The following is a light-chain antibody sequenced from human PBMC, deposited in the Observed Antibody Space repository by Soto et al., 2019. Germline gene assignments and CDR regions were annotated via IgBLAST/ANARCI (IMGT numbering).Light chain of an antibody. V-gene: IGKV1-5*01. CDR1: QSISRW. CDR2: DGF. J-gene: IGKJ1*01. Sequence: DIQMTQSPSTLSASVGDRVTITCRASQSISRWLAWYQQKPGKAPNLLIHDGFSLESGVPSRFSGSGSGTEFTLTITSLQPEDFATYYCQQYHTSWTFGQGTRVEI. CDR3: QQYHTSWT.